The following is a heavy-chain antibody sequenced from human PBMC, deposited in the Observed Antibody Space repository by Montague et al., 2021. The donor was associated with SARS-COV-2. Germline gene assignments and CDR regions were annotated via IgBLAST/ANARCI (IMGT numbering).Heavy chain of an antibody. Sequence: SLRLSCAASGFTFSSYSMNWVRQAPGKGLEWVSSISSSSSYIYYADSVKGRFTISRDNAKNSLYLQMNSLRAEDTAVYYCARDKYYDILAGYYDYWGQRTLVTVAS. J-gene: IGHJ4*02. D-gene: IGHD3-9*01. V-gene: IGHV3-21*01. CDR2: ISSSSSYI. CDR1: GFTFSSYS. CDR3: ARDKYYDILAGYYDY.